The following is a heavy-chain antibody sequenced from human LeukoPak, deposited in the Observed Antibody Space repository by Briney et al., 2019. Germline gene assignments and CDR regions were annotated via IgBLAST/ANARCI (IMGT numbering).Heavy chain of an antibody. CDR1: GFTFSSYS. CDR2: IKSKTDGGTT. CDR3: TTQGPYCSSTSCYSIDY. D-gene: IGHD2-2*01. Sequence: GGSLRLSRAASGFTFSSYSMNWVRQAPGKGLEWVGRIKSKTDGGTTDYAAPVKGRFTISRDDSKNTLYLQMNSLKTEDTAVYYCTTQGPYCSSTSCYSIDYWGQGTLVTVSS. J-gene: IGHJ4*02. V-gene: IGHV3-15*01.